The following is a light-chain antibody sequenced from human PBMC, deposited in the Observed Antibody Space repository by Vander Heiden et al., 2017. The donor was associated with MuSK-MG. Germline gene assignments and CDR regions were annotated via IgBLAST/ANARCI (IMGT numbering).Light chain of an antibody. J-gene: IGKJ1*01. CDR1: QSVLYSPNNNNY. CDR3: QQYYSIPWT. Sequence: DIVMTKSPDSLAVSLGERATVNCKSSQSVLYSPNNNNYLAWYQQKPGQPPKLLFYWASTLESGVPDRFSGSGSGADFTLTISTLQAEDVAVYYCQQYYSIPWTFGQGTKVEIK. V-gene: IGKV4-1*01. CDR2: WAS.